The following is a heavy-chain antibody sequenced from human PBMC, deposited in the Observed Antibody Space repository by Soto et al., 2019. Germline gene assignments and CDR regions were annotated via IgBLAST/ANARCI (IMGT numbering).Heavy chain of an antibody. D-gene: IGHD2-8*02. V-gene: IGHV1-69*19. CDR2: IITLFDAA. Sequence: QMQLVQSEAEVKKPGSSVKVSCTSFGGSINDYAINWLRQAPGQGLEWMGGIITLFDAADYAQKIQGRVTIRADASAHLAYMELSRLFSEGTAVYYCAIAWGRTGDGPNKCGLEIWGQGTMVTVSS. J-gene: IGHJ3*02. CDR1: GGSINDYA. CDR3: AIAWGRTGDGPNKCGLEI.